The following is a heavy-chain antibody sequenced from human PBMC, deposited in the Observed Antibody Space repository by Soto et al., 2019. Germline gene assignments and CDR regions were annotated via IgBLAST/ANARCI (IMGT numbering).Heavy chain of an antibody. J-gene: IGHJ4*02. CDR2: ISGDGATT. CDR1: GFTCRTYG. V-gene: IGHV3-23*01. D-gene: IGHD6-13*01. Sequence: EVQLLASGGGLVQPGGSLSLSCAASGFTCRTYGMRWVRQAPGKGLAWVSGISGDGATTYYTDSVKGRFPISRDIAKNTGYRATSRGRAEDRAVQAWRQGERESSSQPLIGGRGTLGTFSA. CDR3: RQGERESSSQPLI.